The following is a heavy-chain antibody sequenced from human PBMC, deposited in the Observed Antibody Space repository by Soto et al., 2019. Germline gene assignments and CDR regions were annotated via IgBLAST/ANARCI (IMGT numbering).Heavy chain of an antibody. CDR3: AREASPDVLRDLLTTPRATIWCGDTSRGTAHYSYGMDV. V-gene: IGHV3-7*03. Sequence: GGSLRLSCVASGFSFSNSWMTWVRQAPGKGLEWVANRKEDGSEKYYVDSVKGRFTISRDNAKNSLFLQMTGLGVDDTAVYFWAREASPDVLRDLLTTPRATIWCGDTSRGTAHYSYGMDVWGQGTTVTVSS. D-gene: IGHD5-12*01. CDR1: GFSFSNSW. J-gene: IGHJ6*02. CDR2: RKEDGSEK.